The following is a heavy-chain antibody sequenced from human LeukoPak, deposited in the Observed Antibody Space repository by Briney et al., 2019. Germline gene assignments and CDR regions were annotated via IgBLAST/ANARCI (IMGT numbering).Heavy chain of an antibody. J-gene: IGHJ6*03. CDR2: ISYDGSNK. D-gene: IGHD3-3*01. V-gene: IGHV3-30*18. Sequence: PGGSLRLSCAASGFTFSSYGMHWVRQAPGKGLEWVAVISYDGSNKYYADSVKGRFTISRDNSKNTLYLQMNSLRAEDTAMYYCAKALSGYKPPNYYYYMDVWGKGTTVTVSS. CDR3: AKALSGYKPPNYYYYMDV. CDR1: GFTFSSYG.